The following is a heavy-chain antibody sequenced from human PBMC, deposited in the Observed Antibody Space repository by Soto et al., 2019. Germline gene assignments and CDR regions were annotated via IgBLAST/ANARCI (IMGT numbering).Heavy chain of an antibody. V-gene: IGHV4-31*03. CDR1: GGSISSGGYY. J-gene: IGHJ6*02. Sequence: SETLSLTCTVSGGSISSGGYYWSWIRQHPGKGLEWIGYIYYSGSTYYNPSLKSRVTISVDTSKNQFSLKLSSVTAADTAVYYCARDRVHLPTLGMDVWGQGTTVTVSS. CDR3: ARDRVHLPTLGMDV. D-gene: IGHD1-1*01. CDR2: IYYSGST.